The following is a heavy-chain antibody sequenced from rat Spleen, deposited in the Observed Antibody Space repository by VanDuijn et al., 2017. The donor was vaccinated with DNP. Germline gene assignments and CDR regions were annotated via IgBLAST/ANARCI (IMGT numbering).Heavy chain of an antibody. CDR3: TTRGNYGGYDY. V-gene: IGHV5-25*01. CDR2: ITTGGGYT. CDR1: GFTFSNYY. D-gene: IGHD1-11*01. J-gene: IGHJ2*01. Sequence: EVQLVESGGGLVQPGRSIKLSCATSGFTFSNYYMAWVRQAPAKGLEWVASITTGGGYTYYRDSVKGRFTISRDFAKSTLYLQMDSLRSEDSATYYCTTRGNYGGYDYWGQGVMVTVSS.